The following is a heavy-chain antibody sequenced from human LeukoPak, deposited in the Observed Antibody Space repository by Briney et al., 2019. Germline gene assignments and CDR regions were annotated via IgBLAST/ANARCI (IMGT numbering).Heavy chain of an antibody. Sequence: SETLSLTCAVYGGSFSGYYWSWIRQPPGKGLEWIGEINHSGSTNYNPSLKSRVTISVDTSKNQFSLKLSSVTAADTAVYYCARGRHGYYDSSGYYPAGYYYYYGMDVWGQGTTVTVSS. CDR2: INHSGST. D-gene: IGHD3-22*01. J-gene: IGHJ6*02. CDR3: ARGRHGYYDSSGYYPAGYYYYYGMDV. V-gene: IGHV4-34*01. CDR1: GGSFSGYY.